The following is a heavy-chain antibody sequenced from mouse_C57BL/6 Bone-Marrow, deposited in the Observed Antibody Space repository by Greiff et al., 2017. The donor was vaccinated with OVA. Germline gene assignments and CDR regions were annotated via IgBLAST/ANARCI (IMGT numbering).Heavy chain of an antibody. CDR3: ARSNSYYYGSSFAY. CDR2: IDPNSGGT. Sequence: QVQLQQPGAELVKPGASVKLSCKASGYTFTSYWMHWVKQRPGRGLEWIGRIDPNSGGTKYNEKFKSKATLTVDKPSSTAYMQLSSLTSEDSAVDYCARSNSYYYGSSFAYWGQGTLVTVSA. CDR1: GYTFTSYW. D-gene: IGHD1-1*01. V-gene: IGHV1-72*01. J-gene: IGHJ3*01.